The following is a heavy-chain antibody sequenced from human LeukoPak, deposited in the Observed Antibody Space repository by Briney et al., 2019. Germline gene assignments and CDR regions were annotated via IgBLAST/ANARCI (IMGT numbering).Heavy chain of an antibody. D-gene: IGHD2-21*02. Sequence: PGGSLRLSCAASGFTFSTYWMSWVRQAPGKGLEWVANIKQDGSVKYYVDSVKGRFTISRDNAKNSLYVQMNSLRVEDTAVYYCARGAYCGSDCHFAFDIWGQGTMVTVSS. CDR2: IKQDGSVK. J-gene: IGHJ3*02. CDR1: GFTFSTYW. V-gene: IGHV3-7*04. CDR3: ARGAYCGSDCHFAFDI.